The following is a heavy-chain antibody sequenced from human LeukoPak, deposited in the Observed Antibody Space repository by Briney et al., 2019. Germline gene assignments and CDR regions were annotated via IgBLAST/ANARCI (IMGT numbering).Heavy chain of an antibody. CDR2: IYSGGST. V-gene: IGHV3-53*01. CDR1: GFTVSSNY. Sequence: GGSLRLSCAASGFTVSSNYMCWVRQAPGKGLEWVSVIYSGGSTYYADSVKGRFTISRDNSKTTLYLQMNSLRAEDTAVYYCARDSSGWYFDYWGQGTLVTVSS. D-gene: IGHD6-19*01. J-gene: IGHJ4*02. CDR3: ARDSSGWYFDY.